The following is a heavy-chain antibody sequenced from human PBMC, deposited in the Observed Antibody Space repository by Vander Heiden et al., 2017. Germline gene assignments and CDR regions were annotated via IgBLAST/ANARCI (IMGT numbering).Heavy chain of an antibody. CDR2: ISGSGDAT. CDR3: AKSRAVADAFDV. J-gene: IGHJ3*01. Sequence: EVQLWESGGGLLQPGGSLRLSCASSGFIFNNYAMSWVRQAPGKGLEWVSSISGSGDATYPADAVKGRFTISRDNSKNTLYLQMNSLRAEDTAVYYCAKSRAVADAFDVWGQGTTVTVS. V-gene: IGHV3-23*01. D-gene: IGHD2-15*01. CDR1: GFIFNNYA.